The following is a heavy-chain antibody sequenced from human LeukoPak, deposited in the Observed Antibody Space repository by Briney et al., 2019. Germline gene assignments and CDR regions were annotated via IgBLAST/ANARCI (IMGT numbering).Heavy chain of an antibody. V-gene: IGHV3-66*01. Sequence: PGGSLRLSCAASGFIFSGYAMSWVRQAPGKGLEWVSIIYSGDSTYYADSVKGRSTISRDNSKNTLYLQMNSLRAEDTAVYYCARVFWEKDGFIGAFDIWGQGTMVTVSS. CDR1: GFIFSGYA. J-gene: IGHJ3*02. D-gene: IGHD3-3*01. CDR3: ARVFWEKDGFIGAFDI. CDR2: IYSGDST.